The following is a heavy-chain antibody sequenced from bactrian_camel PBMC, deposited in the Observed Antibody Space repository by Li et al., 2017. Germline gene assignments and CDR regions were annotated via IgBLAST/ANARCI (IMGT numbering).Heavy chain of an antibody. V-gene: IGHV3S26*01. CDR3: AAHAIRGSYCYLLNTGDFSY. CDR2: NIRAGGST. CDR1: GFPIDRSC. D-gene: IGHD2*01. Sequence: VQLVESGGGSVQPGGSLTLACAVSGFPIDRSCVGWFRQSAGKEREWIANIRAGGSTTYASSVQGRFTVSKDNGKNTLHLQMNSLKPEDTAMYYCAAHAIRGSYCYLLNTGDFSYWGQGTQVTVS. J-gene: IGHJ6*01.